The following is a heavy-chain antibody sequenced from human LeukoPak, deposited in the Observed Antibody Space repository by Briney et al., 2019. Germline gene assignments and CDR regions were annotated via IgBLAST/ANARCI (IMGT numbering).Heavy chain of an antibody. CDR3: AKDYGDYEPSYFDY. D-gene: IGHD4-17*01. V-gene: IGHV3-30*02. Sequence: GGSLRLSCAASGLTFSSYGMHWVRQAPGKGLEWVAFIRYDGSNKYYADSVKGRFTISRDNSKNTLYLQMNSLRAEDTAVYYCAKDYGDYEPSYFDYWGQGTLVTVSS. J-gene: IGHJ4*02. CDR2: IRYDGSNK. CDR1: GLTFSSYG.